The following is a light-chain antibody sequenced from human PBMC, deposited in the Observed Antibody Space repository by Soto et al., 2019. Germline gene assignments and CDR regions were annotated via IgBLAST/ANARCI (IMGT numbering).Light chain of an antibody. J-gene: IGLJ3*02. CDR2: DVS. V-gene: IGLV2-14*01. CDR1: SSDVGGYNY. Sequence: QSVLTQPASVSGSPGQSITISCTGTSSDVGGYNYVSWYQRHPGKAPKLMIYDVSNRPSGVSNRFSGSKSGNTASLTISGLQAEDEADYYCSSYTSISTLVFGGGTKLTVL. CDR3: SSYTSISTLV.